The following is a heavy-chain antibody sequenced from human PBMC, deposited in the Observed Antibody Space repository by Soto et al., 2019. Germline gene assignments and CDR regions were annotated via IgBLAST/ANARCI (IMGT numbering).Heavy chain of an antibody. V-gene: IGHV1-69*01. Sequence: QVQLVQSGAEVKKPGSSVKVSCKASGGIFSTYAISWLRQAPGQGLEWMGGIIPIFGTPNYAQRFQGRVTITAAESTSKAYMELSRLRSEDTAVYYCARDRDDYGSGNYYNRIDFWGQGTLVTVSS. J-gene: IGHJ4*02. CDR2: IIPIFGTP. D-gene: IGHD3-10*01. CDR3: ARDRDDYGSGNYYNRIDF. CDR1: GGIFSTYA.